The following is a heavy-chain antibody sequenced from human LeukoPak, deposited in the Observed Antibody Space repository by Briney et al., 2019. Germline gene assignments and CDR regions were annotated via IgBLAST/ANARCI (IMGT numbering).Heavy chain of an antibody. V-gene: IGHV3-23*01. D-gene: IGHD4/OR15-4a*01. CDR3: ARGGAYDYGVLDA. Sequence: SGGSLTLSCAPSGFTFSTYAMTWVRQAPGEGLQWVSTISDTGKTTFYRDSVRDRFTISRDISNNTLYLQMDGLRADGTVFYYCARGGAYDYGVLDAWGRGTLVGVCS. CDR2: ISDTGKTT. J-gene: IGHJ4*02. CDR1: GFTFSTYA.